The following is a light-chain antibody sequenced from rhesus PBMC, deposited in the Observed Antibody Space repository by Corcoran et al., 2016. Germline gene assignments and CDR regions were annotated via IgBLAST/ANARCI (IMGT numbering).Light chain of an antibody. CDR2: KAS. V-gene: IGKV1-74*01. J-gene: IGKJ2*01. CDR3: QHNYGTPYS. CDR1: ENVNNS. Sequence: DIQMTQSPSSLSASVGDRVTITCRTSENVNNSLNWYQQKPGKAPKLLIYKASTLQSGVPSRFSGSGSGTDYTFTISSLQSEDVATYYCQHNYGTPYSFGQGTKVEIK.